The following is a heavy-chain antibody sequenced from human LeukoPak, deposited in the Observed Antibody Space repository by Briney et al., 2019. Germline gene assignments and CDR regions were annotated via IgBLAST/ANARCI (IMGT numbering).Heavy chain of an antibody. CDR1: GYSFTSYW. Sequence: GESLKISCKGSGYSFTSYWIGWVRQMPGKGLEWMGIIYPGDSDTRYSPSFQGQVTISADKSISTAYLQWSSLKASDTAMYYCARHPPSYGGLGAFDIWGQGTMVTVSS. D-gene: IGHD4-23*01. J-gene: IGHJ3*02. CDR2: IYPGDSDT. V-gene: IGHV5-51*01. CDR3: ARHPPSYGGLGAFDI.